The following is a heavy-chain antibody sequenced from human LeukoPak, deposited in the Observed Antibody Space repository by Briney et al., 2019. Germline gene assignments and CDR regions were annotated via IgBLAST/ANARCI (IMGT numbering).Heavy chain of an antibody. J-gene: IGHJ4*02. CDR3: ATGDEDSPMNFYH. CDR2: INWDGGTT. Sequence: PGGSLRLTCAASGSVFEESTMHWARQAPGKGLEWVSLINWDGGTTHYAGSVKGRFTISRDNSKNSLYLQLNSLTSDDTALYYCATGDEDSPMNFYHWGQGTLVTVSS. CDR1: GSVFEEST. D-gene: IGHD5-18*01. V-gene: IGHV3-43*01.